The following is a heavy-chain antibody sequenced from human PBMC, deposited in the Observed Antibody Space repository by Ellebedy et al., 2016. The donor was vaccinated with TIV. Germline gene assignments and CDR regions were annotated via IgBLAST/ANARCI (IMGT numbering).Heavy chain of an antibody. J-gene: IGHJ4*02. CDR3: ARDSWSIGLDY. Sequence: GESLKISCAASGFTFSSYWMSWVRQAPGKGLEWVANIKQDGSKKYYADSVKGRFTISRDNAKNSLYLQMNSLRAEDTAVYYCARDSWSIGLDYWGQGTLVTVSS. CDR2: IKQDGSKK. V-gene: IGHV3-7*01. D-gene: IGHD1-26*01. CDR1: GFTFSSYW.